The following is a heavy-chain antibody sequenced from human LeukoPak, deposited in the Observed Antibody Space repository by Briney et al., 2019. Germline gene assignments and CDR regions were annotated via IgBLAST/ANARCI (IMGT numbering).Heavy chain of an antibody. V-gene: IGHV3-30*04. CDR3: ARDSANGMDV. Sequence: GRSPRLSCAASGFTFNMFAVHWVRQAPGRGLEWVTIISYDGSEKFYADSVKGRFTISRDNSKNTLYLQMDSLRVEDTAVYYCARDSANGMDVWGQGTAVTVSS. J-gene: IGHJ6*02. CDR2: ISYDGSEK. D-gene: IGHD6-25*01. CDR1: GFTFNMFA.